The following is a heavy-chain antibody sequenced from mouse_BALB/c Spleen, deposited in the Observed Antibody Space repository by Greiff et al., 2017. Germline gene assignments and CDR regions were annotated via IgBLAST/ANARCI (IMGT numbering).Heavy chain of an antibody. D-gene: IGHD2-4*01. J-gene: IGHJ4*01. CDR2: ISSGGSYT. Sequence: EVQVVESGGGLVKPGGSLKLSCAASGFTFSSYAMSWVRQTPEKRLEWVATISSGGSYTYYPDSVKGRFTISRDNAKNTLYLQMSSLRSEDTAMYYCARQGITTAMDYWGQGTSVTVSS. V-gene: IGHV5-9-3*01. CDR3: ARQGITTAMDY. CDR1: GFTFSSYA.